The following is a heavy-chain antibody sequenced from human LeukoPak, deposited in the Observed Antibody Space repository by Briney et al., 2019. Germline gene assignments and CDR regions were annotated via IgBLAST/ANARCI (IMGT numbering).Heavy chain of an antibody. D-gene: IGHD6-13*01. CDR1: GGTFSSYA. Sequence: SVKVSCKASGGTFSSYAINWVRQATGQGLEWMGWMNPNSGNTGYAQKFQGRVTMTRNTSISTAYMELSSLRSEDTAVYYCARGNSSSSNYYYYYYMDVWGKGTTVTVSS. CDR2: MNPNSGNT. CDR3: ARGNSSSSNYYYYYYMDV. V-gene: IGHV1-8*02. J-gene: IGHJ6*03.